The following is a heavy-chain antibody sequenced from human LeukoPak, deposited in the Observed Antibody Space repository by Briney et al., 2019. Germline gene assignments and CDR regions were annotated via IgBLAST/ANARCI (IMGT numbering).Heavy chain of an antibody. J-gene: IGHJ4*02. V-gene: IGHV3-21*01. D-gene: IGHD5-24*01. CDR3: ARGGRDGYNYY. Sequence: GGSLRLSCAASGFTFSSYSMNWVRQAPGKGLGWVSSISSSSSYIYYADSVKGRFTISRDNAKNSLYLQMNSLRAEDTAVYYCARGGRDGYNYYWGQGTLVTVSS. CDR1: GFTFSSYS. CDR2: ISSSSSYI.